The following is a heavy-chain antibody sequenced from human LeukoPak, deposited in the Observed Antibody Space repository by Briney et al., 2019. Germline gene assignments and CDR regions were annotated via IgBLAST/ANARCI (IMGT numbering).Heavy chain of an antibody. J-gene: IGHJ4*02. D-gene: IGHD6-13*01. CDR1: GGSISSSSYY. CDR3: ARPTTQQQPSTFDY. V-gene: IGHV4-39*01. CDR2: IYYSGST. Sequence: SETLSLTCTVSGGSISSSSYYWGWIRQPPGKGLEWIGSIYYSGSTYYNPSLKSRVTISVDTSKNQFSLKLSSVTAADTAVYYCARPTTQQQPSTFDYWGQGTLVTVSS.